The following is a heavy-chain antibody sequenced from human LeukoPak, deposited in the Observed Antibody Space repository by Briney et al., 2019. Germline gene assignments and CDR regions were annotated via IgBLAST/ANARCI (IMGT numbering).Heavy chain of an antibody. D-gene: IGHD3-22*01. CDR2: ISSSSSYI. J-gene: IGHJ4*02. Sequence: GGSLRLSCAAPGFTFSSYSVNWVRQAPGKGLDWVSSISSSSSYIYYADSVKGRFTISRDNAKNSLYLQMNSLGAEDTAVYYCARGWSTAVYYYDSSGYYFHWGQGTLVTVSS. CDR3: ARGWSTAVYYYDSSGYYFH. CDR1: GFTFSSYS. V-gene: IGHV3-21*01.